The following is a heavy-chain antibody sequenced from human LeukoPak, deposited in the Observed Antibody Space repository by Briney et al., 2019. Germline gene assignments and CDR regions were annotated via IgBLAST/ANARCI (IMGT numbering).Heavy chain of an antibody. V-gene: IGHV1-2*06. CDR3: ARAVAGTIDY. D-gene: IGHD6-19*01. CDR1: GYTITGYY. CDR2: INPNSGGT. Sequence: ASERVSCKASGYTITGYYMHWVRQATGQGLEWMGRINPNSGGTNYAQKFQGRVTMTRDTSISTAYMELSRLRSDDTAVYYCARAVAGTIDYWGQGTLVTVSS. J-gene: IGHJ4*02.